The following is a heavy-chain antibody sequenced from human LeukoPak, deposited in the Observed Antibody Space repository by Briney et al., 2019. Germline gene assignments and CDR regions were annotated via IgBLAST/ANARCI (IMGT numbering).Heavy chain of an antibody. J-gene: IGHJ5*02. CDR2: IYHSGST. D-gene: IGHD3-22*01. CDR3: ARGGWYYDSSGLNWFDP. V-gene: IGHV4-4*02. CDR1: GGSISSSNW. Sequence: TLSLTCAVSGGSISSSNWWSWVRQPPGKGLEWIGEIYHSGSTNYNPSLKSRVTISVDKSKNQFSLKLSSVTAADTAVYYCARGGWYYDSSGLNWFDPWGQGTLVTVSS.